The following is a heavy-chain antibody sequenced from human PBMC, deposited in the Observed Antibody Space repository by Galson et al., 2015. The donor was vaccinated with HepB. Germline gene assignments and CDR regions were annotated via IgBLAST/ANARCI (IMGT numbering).Heavy chain of an antibody. J-gene: IGHJ4*02. D-gene: IGHD2-8*01. CDR1: GYTFTDYY. CDR2: FDPNNGGT. V-gene: IGHV1-2*06. CDR3: ARDLRENGVTELDY. Sequence: SVKVSCKASGYTFTDYYIHWVRQAPGQGLEWMGRFDPNNGGTNYAQKFQGRVSMTRDTSISKAYMDLSRLRSDDTAVYYCARDLRENGVTELDYWGQGTLVTVSS.